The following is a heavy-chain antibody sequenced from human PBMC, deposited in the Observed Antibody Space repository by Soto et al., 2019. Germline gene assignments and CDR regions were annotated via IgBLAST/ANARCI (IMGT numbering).Heavy chain of an antibody. Sequence: EVQLVESGGGLVKPGGSLRLSCAASGFTFSNAWMSWVRQAPGKGLEWVGRIKSKTDGGTTDYAAPVKGRFTISRDDSQNTLYLQMNSLKTEDTAVYYCTTLSKYSYDSSGHNYWGQGTLVTVSS. CDR1: GFTFSNAW. J-gene: IGHJ4*02. V-gene: IGHV3-15*01. D-gene: IGHD3-22*01. CDR3: TTLSKYSYDSSGHNY. CDR2: IKSKTDGGTT.